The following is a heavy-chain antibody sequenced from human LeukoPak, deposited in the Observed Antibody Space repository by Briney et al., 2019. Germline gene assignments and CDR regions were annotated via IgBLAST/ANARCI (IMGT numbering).Heavy chain of an antibody. D-gene: IGHD6-13*01. CDR2: IYYSGST. Sequence: SETLSLTCTVSDGSISNYYWSWIRQPPGKGLEWIGYIYYSGSTNFNPSLKSRVSISVDTSKNQFSLNLTSVTAADTAFYYCARLSRGAAAGFDCWGPGTLVTVSS. V-gene: IGHV4-59*01. CDR3: ARLSRGAAAGFDC. CDR1: DGSISNYY. J-gene: IGHJ4*02.